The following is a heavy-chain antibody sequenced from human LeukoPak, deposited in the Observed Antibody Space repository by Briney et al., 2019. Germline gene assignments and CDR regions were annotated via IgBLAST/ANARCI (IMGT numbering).Heavy chain of an antibody. V-gene: IGHV3-7*05. J-gene: IGHJ6*02. D-gene: IGHD6-19*01. CDR3: ARSSKAESTRYSSGWYSGPPYYYGMDV. CDR1: GFTFSSYW. Sequence: GGSLRLSCAASGFTFSSYWMSWVRQAPGKGPEWVANIKQDGGEKYYVDSVKGRFTISRDKAKNSLYLQMNSLRAEDMAVYYCARSSKAESTRYSSGWYSGPPYYYGMDVWGQGTTVTVSS. CDR2: IKQDGGEK.